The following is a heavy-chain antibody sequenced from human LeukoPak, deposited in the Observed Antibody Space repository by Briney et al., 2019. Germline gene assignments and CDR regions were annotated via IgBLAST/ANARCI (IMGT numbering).Heavy chain of an antibody. CDR1: GYTFTGYY. Sequence: ASVKVSCKASGYTFTGYYMHWVRQAPGQGLEWMGRISPNSGGTNYAQKFQGRVTMTRDTSISTAYMELSRLRSDDTAVYYCARDLDPYYYYYYMDVWGKGTTVTVSS. CDR2: ISPNSGGT. V-gene: IGHV1-2*06. J-gene: IGHJ6*03. CDR3: ARDLDPYYYYYYMDV.